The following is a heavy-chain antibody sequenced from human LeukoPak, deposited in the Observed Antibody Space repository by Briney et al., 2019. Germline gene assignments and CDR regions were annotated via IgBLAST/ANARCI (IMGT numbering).Heavy chain of an antibody. J-gene: IGHJ4*02. V-gene: IGHV3-33*01. CDR2: IWYDGGNK. CDR1: GFTFSSYG. Sequence: PGGSLRLSCAPSGFTFSSYGMHWVRQAPGKGLEWVAVIWYDGGNKYYADSVKGRFTISRDNSNNTLYLQMNSLTTEDAAVYYCARERYCSGGSCYRYYFDSWGQGTLVTVSS. CDR3: ARERYCSGGSCYRYYFDS. D-gene: IGHD2-15*01.